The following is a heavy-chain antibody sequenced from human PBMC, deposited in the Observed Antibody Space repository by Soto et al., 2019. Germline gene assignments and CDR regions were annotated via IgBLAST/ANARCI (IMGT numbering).Heavy chain of an antibody. CDR3: AKHLPSEKNQRVWADGFHM. D-gene: IGHD2-8*01. CDR2: VTGRTGVT. CDR1: GFTFSNYA. Sequence: EVQLLESGGGLVQPGGSLRLSCAASGFTFSNYAMSWVRQAPGKGLEWVSVVTGRTGVTYYADSVRGRFTISRDNSKDTLYLQMTSLGAEDTAVYFCAKHLPSEKNQRVWADGFHMWGQGTMLTVSS. J-gene: IGHJ3*02. V-gene: IGHV3-23*01.